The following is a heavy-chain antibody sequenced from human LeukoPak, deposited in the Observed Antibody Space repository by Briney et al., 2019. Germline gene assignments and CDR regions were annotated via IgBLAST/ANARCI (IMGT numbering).Heavy chain of an antibody. CDR1: GFTFGNSW. J-gene: IGHJ4*02. Sequence: GVSLRLSCAASGFTFGNSWMTWVRQAPGKGLEWVASIKQDGSETYYVDSVKGRFTISRDNAKNSLYLQMSSLRAEDTAVYYCARENDQGFDYWGQGTLVTVSS. V-gene: IGHV3-7*01. CDR2: IKQDGSET. D-gene: IGHD3-16*01. CDR3: ARENDQGFDY.